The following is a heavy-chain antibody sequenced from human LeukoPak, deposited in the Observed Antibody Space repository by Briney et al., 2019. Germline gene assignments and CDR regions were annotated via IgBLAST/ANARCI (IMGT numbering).Heavy chain of an antibody. Sequence: AGGSLRLSCAASGFTFSIYAMSWVRQAPGKGLEWVSAISASGAGTYYADSVKGRFTISRDNPKNTLYLQMNSLRAEDTAVYYCAKDPRGFCISTTCSPDSNYGSWGQGTLVTVSS. D-gene: IGHD2-2*01. CDR3: AKDPRGFCISTTCSPDSNYGS. J-gene: IGHJ4*02. CDR2: ISASGAGT. V-gene: IGHV3-23*01. CDR1: GFTFSIYA.